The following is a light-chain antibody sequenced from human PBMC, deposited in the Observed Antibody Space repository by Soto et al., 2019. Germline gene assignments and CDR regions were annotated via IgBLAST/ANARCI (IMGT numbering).Light chain of an antibody. CDR2: LKSDGSH. CDR3: QAWGTGIVV. Sequence: QPVLTQSPSASASLGASVKLTCTLSSGHSSYTIAWHQQRPEKGPRYLMRLKSDGSHNKGDGIPDRFSGSSSGAERYLTISSIQSEDEADYYCQAWGTGIVVFGGGTKLTVL. CDR1: SGHSSYT. J-gene: IGLJ2*01. V-gene: IGLV4-69*01.